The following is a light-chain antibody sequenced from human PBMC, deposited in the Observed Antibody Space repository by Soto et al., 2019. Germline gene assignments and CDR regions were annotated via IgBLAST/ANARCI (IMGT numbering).Light chain of an antibody. CDR3: QQSYSTPWT. J-gene: IGKJ1*01. Sequence: DIQMTQSPSSLSASVGDRVTITCRASQGISHFLNWYQRKPGKAPKLLIYDTSSLQSGVPSGFSGSGSGTDFTLTISSLQPEDSATYYCQQSYSTPWTFGQGTKVEIK. V-gene: IGKV1-39*01. CDR1: QGISHF. CDR2: DTS.